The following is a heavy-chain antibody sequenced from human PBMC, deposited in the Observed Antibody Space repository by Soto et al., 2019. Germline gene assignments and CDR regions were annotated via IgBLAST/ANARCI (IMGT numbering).Heavy chain of an antibody. CDR3: AKDRRYYGSGSYGGGFDY. CDR1: GFTFSSYG. CDR2: ISYDGTNK. J-gene: IGHJ4*02. D-gene: IGHD3-10*01. Sequence: GGSLRLSCAASGFTFSSYGMHWVRQAPGKGLEWVAVISYDGTNKYYADSVKGRFTISRDNSKNTLYLQMNSLRAEDTAGYYWAKDRRYYGSGSYGGGFDYWGQGTLVTVSS. V-gene: IGHV3-30*18.